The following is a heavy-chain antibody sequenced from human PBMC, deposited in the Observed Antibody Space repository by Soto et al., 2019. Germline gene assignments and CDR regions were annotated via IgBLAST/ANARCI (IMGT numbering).Heavy chain of an antibody. J-gene: IGHJ6*02. V-gene: IGHV5-51*01. Sequence: PGESLKISCKGSGYNFHTYWIAWVRQMPGKGLEWIGFIYPHDSDTRYSPSFRGQVTISADKFINTAYLQWTSLKASDTAIYFCARPTDYHYGMQVWGQGTTVTVSS. D-gene: IGHD4-17*01. CDR3: ARPTDYHYGMQV. CDR2: IYPHDSDT. CDR1: GYNFHTYW.